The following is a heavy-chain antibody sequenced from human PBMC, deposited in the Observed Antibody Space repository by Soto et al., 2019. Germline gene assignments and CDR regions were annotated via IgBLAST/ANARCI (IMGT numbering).Heavy chain of an antibody. CDR1: GGSISSGGYY. V-gene: IGHV4-31*03. J-gene: IGHJ6*03. CDR3: ARDPGRYYYMDV. CDR2: IYYSGGT. Sequence: QVQLQESGPGLVKPSQTLSLTCTVSGGSISSGGYYWSWIRQHPGKGLEWIGYIYYSGGTYYNPSLKSRVTISVDTSKNQFSLKLSSVTAADTAVYHCARDPGRYYYMDVWGKGTTVTVSS.